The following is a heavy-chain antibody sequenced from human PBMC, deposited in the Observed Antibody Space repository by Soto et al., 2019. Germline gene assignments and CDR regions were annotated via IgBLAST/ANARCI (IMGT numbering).Heavy chain of an antibody. CDR1: GYSISSGYY. J-gene: IGHJ4*02. Sequence: PSETLSLTCAVSGYSISSGYYWGWIRQPPGKGLEWIGSIYHSGSTYYNPSPKSRVTISVDTSKNQFSLKLSSVTAADTAVYYCARANYYFDYWGQGTLVTVSS. D-gene: IGHD1-1*01. V-gene: IGHV4-38-2*01. CDR3: ARANYYFDY. CDR2: IYHSGST.